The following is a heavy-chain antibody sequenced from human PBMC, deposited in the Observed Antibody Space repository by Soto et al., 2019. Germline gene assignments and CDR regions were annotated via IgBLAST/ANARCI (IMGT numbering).Heavy chain of an antibody. Sequence: PWWSLRLSCSASVFTFSSYAMSWVRQAPGKGLEWVSAISGSGGSTYYADSVKGRFTISRDNSKNTLYLQMNSLRAEDTAVYYCATRQNLYCSGGSCYDLYYYYYYGMDVWGQGTTVTVSS. CDR3: ATRQNLYCSGGSCYDLYYYYYYGMDV. D-gene: IGHD2-15*01. V-gene: IGHV3-23*01. J-gene: IGHJ6*02. CDR2: ISGSGGST. CDR1: VFTFSSYA.